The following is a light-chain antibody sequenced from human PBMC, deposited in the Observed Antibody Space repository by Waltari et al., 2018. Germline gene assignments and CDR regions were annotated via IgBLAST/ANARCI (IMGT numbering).Light chain of an antibody. Sequence: QSALTQPASVSGSPGQSITISCTGTRSNIGTHDFFSWFQQHPGPAPKLINSEANKRPSGVAYRFAGSKSGNTASPTISGLQSEDEADYYCCSYAGESRAVFGWGTKLTVL. V-gene: IGLV2-23*01. CDR2: EAN. CDR1: RSNIGTHDF. J-gene: IGLJ2*01. CDR3: CSYAGESRAV.